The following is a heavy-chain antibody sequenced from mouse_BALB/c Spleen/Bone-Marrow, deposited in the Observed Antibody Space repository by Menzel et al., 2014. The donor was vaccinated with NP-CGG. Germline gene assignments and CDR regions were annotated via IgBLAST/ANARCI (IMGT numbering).Heavy chain of an antibody. D-gene: IGHD1-1*01. Sequence: VQLQHSGAELVRPGASVKLSCKASGYTFTSYWINWVKQRPGQGLEWIGNIYPSDRYTNYNQKFKDKATLTVDKSSSTAYMQLSSPTSEDSAVYYCTRSYGSSYEYYFDYWGQGTTLTVSS. CDR2: IYPSDRYT. V-gene: IGHV1-69*02. J-gene: IGHJ2*01. CDR3: TRSYGSSYEYYFDY. CDR1: GYTFTSYW.